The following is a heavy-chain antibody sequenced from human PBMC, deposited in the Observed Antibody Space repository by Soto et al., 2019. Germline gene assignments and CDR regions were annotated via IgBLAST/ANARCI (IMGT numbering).Heavy chain of an antibody. CDR3: ARLGRSSGWYIVY. Sequence: QLQLQESGPGLVKPSETLSLTCTVSGGSISSSSYYWGWIRQPPGKGLEWIGSIYYSGSTYYNPSLKSRVTISVDTSKNQFSLKLSSVTAADTAVYYCARLGRSSGWYIVYWGQGTLVTVSS. J-gene: IGHJ4*02. CDR1: GGSISSSSYY. V-gene: IGHV4-39*01. CDR2: IYYSGST. D-gene: IGHD6-19*01.